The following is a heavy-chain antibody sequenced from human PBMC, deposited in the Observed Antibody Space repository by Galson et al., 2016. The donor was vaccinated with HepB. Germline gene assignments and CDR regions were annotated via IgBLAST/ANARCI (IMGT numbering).Heavy chain of an antibody. CDR3: AKGLSFGGVLSSYGMDV. CDR1: GFAFDDYA. Sequence: SLRLSCAASGFAFDDYAMHWVRQAPGKGPEWVSGISWDSGSKGYADSVKGRFTVSRDKARNSLYLQMSSLRPADTALYYCAKGLSFGGVLSSYGMDVWGQGTTVIVSS. CDR2: ISWDSGSK. V-gene: IGHV3-9*01. J-gene: IGHJ6*02. D-gene: IGHD2-8*02.